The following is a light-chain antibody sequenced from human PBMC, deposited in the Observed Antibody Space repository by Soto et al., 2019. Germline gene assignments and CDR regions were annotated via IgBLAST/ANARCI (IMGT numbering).Light chain of an antibody. Sequence: DIKMTQSPSSLSASVGDRVTLTCQASEDVSYYVNWYQQKPGRAPKLLIYDASKLETGVSSSFSGSGSGTHFTFTIRDLQPEDVATYYCQRYRNVVLTFGGGTRVDI. J-gene: IGKJ4*01. CDR3: QRYRNVVLT. V-gene: IGKV1-33*01. CDR2: DAS. CDR1: EDVSYY.